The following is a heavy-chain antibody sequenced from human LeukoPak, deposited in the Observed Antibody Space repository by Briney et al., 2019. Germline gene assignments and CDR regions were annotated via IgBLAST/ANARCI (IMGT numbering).Heavy chain of an antibody. CDR3: AKDYCGGDCYSGWYFDL. J-gene: IGHJ2*01. CDR2: ISYNSDTI. CDR1: GFTFDDYA. Sequence: GRSLRLSCAASGFTFDDYAMHWVRQAPGKGLEWVSGISYNSDTIGYADSVKGRFTISRDNAKNSLYLQMNSLRAEDTALHYCAKDYCGGDCYSGWYFDLWGRGTLITVSS. D-gene: IGHD2-21*02. V-gene: IGHV3-9*01.